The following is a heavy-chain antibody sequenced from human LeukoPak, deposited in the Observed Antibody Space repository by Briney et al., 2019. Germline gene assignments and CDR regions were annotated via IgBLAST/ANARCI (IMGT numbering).Heavy chain of an antibody. Sequence: SETLSLTCTVSGGSISSYYWSWIRQPPGKGLEWIGYIYYSGSTNYNPSLKSRVTISVDTSKNQFSLKLSSVTAADTAVYYCAREIVVVPAATSYYYMDVWGKGTTVTVSS. D-gene: IGHD2-2*01. CDR3: AREIVVVPAATSYYYMDV. J-gene: IGHJ6*03. CDR2: IYYSGST. V-gene: IGHV4-59*01. CDR1: GGSISSYY.